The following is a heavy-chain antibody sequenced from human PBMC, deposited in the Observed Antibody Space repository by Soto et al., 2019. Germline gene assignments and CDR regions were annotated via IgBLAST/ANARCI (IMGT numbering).Heavy chain of an antibody. J-gene: IGHJ4*02. V-gene: IGHV4-59*08. Sequence: ETLSRTCIVSGGSISSYYWSWIRQPPGKGLEWIGYIYYSGSTNYNPSLKSRVTISVDTSKNQFSLKLNSMTAADTAVYYCARHNYGSGSTYFDYWGQGTLVTVSS. CDR3: ARHNYGSGSTYFDY. CDR1: GGSISSYY. D-gene: IGHD3-10*01. CDR2: IYYSGST.